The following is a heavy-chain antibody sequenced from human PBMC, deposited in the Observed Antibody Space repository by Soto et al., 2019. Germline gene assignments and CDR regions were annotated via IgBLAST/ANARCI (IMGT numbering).Heavy chain of an antibody. CDR1: GGSISSGDYY. D-gene: IGHD6-19*01. CDR2: SYYSGST. Sequence: QVQLQESGPGLVKPSQTLSLTCTVSGGSISSGDYYWSWIRQPPGKGLEWIGYSYYSGSTYYNPSLKSRVTISVDTSKYPSSLKLSSVTAADPAVYYCAPYSSGRAFDTWGQGTMVTVSS. J-gene: IGHJ3*02. V-gene: IGHV4-30-4*01. CDR3: APYSSGRAFDT.